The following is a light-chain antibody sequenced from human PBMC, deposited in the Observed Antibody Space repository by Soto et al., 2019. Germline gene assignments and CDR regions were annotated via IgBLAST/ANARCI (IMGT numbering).Light chain of an antibody. Sequence: QSVLTQPASVSGSPGQSITISCTGTSSDVGGYNFVSWYQQHPGKAPKLIISDVSNRPSGVSTRFSGSKSGNTASLTISGLQAEDEADYYCSSYTSINTHVFGTGTKVTVL. J-gene: IGLJ1*01. CDR2: DVS. CDR1: SSDVGGYNF. V-gene: IGLV2-14*01. CDR3: SSYTSINTHV.